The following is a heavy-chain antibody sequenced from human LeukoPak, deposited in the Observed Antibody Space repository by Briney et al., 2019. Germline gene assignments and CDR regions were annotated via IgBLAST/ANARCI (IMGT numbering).Heavy chain of an antibody. Sequence: GGSLRLSCAASGFTFSSYEMNWVRQAPGKGLEGVSYISSSGSTIYYADSVKGRFTISRDNAKNSLYLQMNSLRAEDTALYYCARVGIVLSWFDPWGQGTLVTVSS. CDR3: ARVGIVLSWFDP. D-gene: IGHD2-8*01. CDR1: GFTFSSYE. V-gene: IGHV3-48*03. J-gene: IGHJ5*02. CDR2: ISSSGSTI.